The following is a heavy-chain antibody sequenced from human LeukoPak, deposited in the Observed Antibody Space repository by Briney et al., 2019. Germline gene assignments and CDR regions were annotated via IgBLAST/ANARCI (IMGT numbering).Heavy chain of an antibody. CDR2: ISSSSSYI. CDR3: ARVQWGGFDY. Sequence: NPGGSLRLSCAASGFTISSDEMNWVRQAPGKGLEWVSSISSSSSYIYYADSVKGRFTISRDNAKNSLYLQMNSLRAEDTAVYYCARVQWGGFDYWGQGTLVTVSS. V-gene: IGHV3-21*01. D-gene: IGHD6-19*01. CDR1: GFTISSDE. J-gene: IGHJ4*02.